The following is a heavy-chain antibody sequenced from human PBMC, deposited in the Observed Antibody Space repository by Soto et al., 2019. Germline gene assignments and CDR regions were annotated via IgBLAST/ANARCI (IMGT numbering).Heavy chain of an antibody. CDR2: ISGSGDNT. CDR3: AKCGGVYYYNYMDV. Sequence: GGSLRLSCAASGFTFSNYAMTWVRQVPGKGLEWVSPISGSGDNTYYADSVKGRFTISRDNSKSTLYLQMNSLRAEDTAVYYCAKCGGVYYYNYMDVWGKGTTVTVSS. D-gene: IGHD2-21*01. J-gene: IGHJ6*03. CDR1: GFTFSNYA. V-gene: IGHV3-23*01.